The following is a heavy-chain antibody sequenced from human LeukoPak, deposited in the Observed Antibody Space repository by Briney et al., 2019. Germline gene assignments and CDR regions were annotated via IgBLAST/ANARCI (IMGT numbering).Heavy chain of an antibody. D-gene: IGHD6-13*01. V-gene: IGHV3-30*02. J-gene: IGHJ4*02. Sequence: GGSVRLSCEASGFTFINYGMHWARQAPGKGLEWVAFIRYDGSDKYYVDSVKGRFTISRDNSKNTLYLQMNSLRAEDTAVYYCSTSPSFGSSWYQFNYWGQGTLVTVSS. CDR3: STSPSFGSSWYQFNY. CDR2: IRYDGSDK. CDR1: GFTFINYG.